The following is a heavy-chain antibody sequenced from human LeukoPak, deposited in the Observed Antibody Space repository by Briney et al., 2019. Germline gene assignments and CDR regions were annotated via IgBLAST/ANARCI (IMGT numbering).Heavy chain of an antibody. J-gene: IGHJ4*02. CDR3: ARVRSSTSPYFDY. Sequence: GGSLRLSCAASGFTFSSYSMNWVRQAPGKGLEWVSHISSSGSTIYYADSVKGRFTISRDNAKNSLYLQMNSLRAEDTAVYYCARVRSSTSPYFDYWGQGTLVTVSS. CDR2: ISSSGSTI. CDR1: GFTFSSYS. V-gene: IGHV3-48*04. D-gene: IGHD2-2*01.